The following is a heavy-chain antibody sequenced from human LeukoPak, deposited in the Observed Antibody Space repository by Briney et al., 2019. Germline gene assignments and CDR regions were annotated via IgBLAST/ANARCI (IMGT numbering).Heavy chain of an antibody. Sequence: GASVKVSCKASGYTFTSYGISWVRQAPGQGLEWMGWISAYNGSTNYAQKLQGRVTMTTDTSTSTAYLELRSLRSDDTAVYYCARDLRSYCYDSSGYYYPYYFDYWGQGTLVTVSS. V-gene: IGHV1-18*01. J-gene: IGHJ4*02. CDR3: ARDLRSYCYDSSGYYYPYYFDY. CDR2: ISAYNGST. D-gene: IGHD3-22*01. CDR1: GYTFTSYG.